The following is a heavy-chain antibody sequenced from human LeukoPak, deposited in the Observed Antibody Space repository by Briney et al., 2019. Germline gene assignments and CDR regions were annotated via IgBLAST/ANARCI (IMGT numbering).Heavy chain of an antibody. CDR2: INSDGSST. CDR3: ARDRYYDFWSGYMGPDY. D-gene: IGHD3-3*01. CDR1: GFTFSSYW. J-gene: IGHJ4*02. Sequence: GGSVRLSCGASGFTFSSYWMHWVRQAPGKGLVWASRINSDGSSTSYADSVKGRFTISRDNAKNTLYLQMNSLRAEDTAVYYCARDRYYDFWSGYMGPDYWGQGTLVTVSS. V-gene: IGHV3-74*01.